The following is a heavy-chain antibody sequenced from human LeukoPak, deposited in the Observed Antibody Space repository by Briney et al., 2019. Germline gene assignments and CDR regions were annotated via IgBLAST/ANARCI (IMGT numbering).Heavy chain of an antibody. CDR2: IYYSGST. Sequence: SETLSLTCTVSGGSTSSSSYYWGWIRQPPGKGLEWIGSIYYSGSTYYNPSLKSRVTISVDTSKNQFSLKLTSVTAADTAVYYCARRMKRVTAAGSLNYYYYMDVWGKGTTVTVSS. CDR1: GGSTSSSSYY. V-gene: IGHV4-39*01. J-gene: IGHJ6*03. CDR3: ARRMKRVTAAGSLNYYYYMDV. D-gene: IGHD6-13*01.